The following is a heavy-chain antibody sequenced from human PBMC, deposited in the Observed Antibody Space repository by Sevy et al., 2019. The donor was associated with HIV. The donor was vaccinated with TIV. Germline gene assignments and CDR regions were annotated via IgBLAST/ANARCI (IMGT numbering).Heavy chain of an antibody. D-gene: IGHD2-8*01. CDR3: TRNGGAFDNGFDP. Sequence: GGSLRLSCTASGFTFSSYDMSCVRQAPGKGLEWVSKISSSGSSIYYADSVKGRFTISRDNAKNSLNLQMNSLRAEDTAVYYCTRNGGAFDNGFDPWGQGTLVTVSS. CDR2: ISSSGSSI. J-gene: IGHJ5*02. CDR1: GFTFSSYD. V-gene: IGHV3-48*03.